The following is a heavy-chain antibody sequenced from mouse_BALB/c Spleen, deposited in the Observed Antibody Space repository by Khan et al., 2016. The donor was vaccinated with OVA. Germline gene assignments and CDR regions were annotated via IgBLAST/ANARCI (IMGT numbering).Heavy chain of an antibody. J-gene: IGHJ2*01. CDR3: ARPYYYGSSYYFDY. Sequence: VQLKQSGPELVKPGASVKVSCKASGYSFTDYNMFWVKQSHGKSLEWIGYIDPYNGGNSYNQKFKGKATLTVDKSSSTAFMHLSSLTSEDSAVFYCARPYYYGSSYYFDYWGQGTTLTVSS. V-gene: IGHV1S135*01. CDR2: IDPYNGGN. D-gene: IGHD1-1*01. CDR1: GYSFTDYN.